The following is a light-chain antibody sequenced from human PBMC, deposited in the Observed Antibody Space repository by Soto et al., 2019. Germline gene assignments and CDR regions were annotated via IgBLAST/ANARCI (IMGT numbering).Light chain of an antibody. CDR2: GVS. J-gene: IGLJ1*01. CDR3: NSYTSSGTYV. CDR1: GTDVGGYNY. V-gene: IGLV2-14*01. Sequence: QSALTQPASVSGSPGQSITISCTGTGTDVGGYNYVSWYQQHPGKAPKLMIYGVSNRPSGIYSRFSGSKSGNTASLTISGLQAEDEADYYCNSYTSSGTYVFGTGTKLTVL.